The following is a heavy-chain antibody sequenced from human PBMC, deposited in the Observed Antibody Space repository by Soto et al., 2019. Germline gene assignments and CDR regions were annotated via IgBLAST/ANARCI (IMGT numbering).Heavy chain of an antibody. Sequence: QVQLQQWGAGLLKPSETLSLTCAVYGGSFSSYHWSWIRQPPGKGLEWIGEINHSGSANYNPSLKSRVTILVDMSKNQFSLKVSSVTAADTAVYYCAHRGGSGSYYYYGMDVWGQGTTVTVSS. CDR3: AHRGGSGSYYYYGMDV. J-gene: IGHJ6*02. CDR2: INHSGSA. CDR1: GGSFSSYH. D-gene: IGHD3-10*01. V-gene: IGHV4-34*01.